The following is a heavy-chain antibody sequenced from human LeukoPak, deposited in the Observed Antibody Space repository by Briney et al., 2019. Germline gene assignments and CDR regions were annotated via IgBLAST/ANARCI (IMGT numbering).Heavy chain of an antibody. Sequence: PGGSLRLSCTASGFTFGDYAMSWVRQAPGMGLEWVANIETDGDEKNYVDSVKGRFTISRDNARNSLYLQMSSLRVEDTAVYYCARDIPSGFYTPDYWGRGTLVTVSS. J-gene: IGHJ4*02. CDR3: ARDIPSGFYTPDY. CDR2: IETDGDEK. CDR1: GFTFGDYA. D-gene: IGHD5-12*01. V-gene: IGHV3-7*01.